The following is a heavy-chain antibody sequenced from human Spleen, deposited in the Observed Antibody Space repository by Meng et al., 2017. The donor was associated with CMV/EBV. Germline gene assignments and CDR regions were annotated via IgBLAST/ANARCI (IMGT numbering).Heavy chain of an antibody. J-gene: IGHJ5*02. CDR1: GYTFSNYN. V-gene: IGHV1-46*01. Sequence: ARVPCKASGYTFSNYNIHWVGQATGEGLEWMGISNPGGGSTRYAQKCQGRGTMTRDTSTSTVYMEVSSLTSGDTAVYYCARPVGGVAATPDWFDPCGHGTQVTVSS. D-gene: IGHD2-15*01. CDR2: SNPGGGST. CDR3: ARPVGGVAATPDWFDP.